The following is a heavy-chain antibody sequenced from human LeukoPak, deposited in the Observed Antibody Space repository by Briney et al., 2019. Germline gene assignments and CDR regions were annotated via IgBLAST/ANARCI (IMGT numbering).Heavy chain of an antibody. J-gene: IGHJ6*02. CDR1: GYAFISYW. V-gene: IGHV5-51*01. CDR2: IYPHDSSI. Sequence: GESLEISCKGPGYAFISYWIAWVRQTPGKGLEWMGTIYPHDSSIKYSPSFQGQVTISADKSISTAYLQWSSLRASDTAMYYCARSFVAGAGYYYGLDVWGQGTTVTVSS. CDR3: ARSFVAGAGYYYGLDV. D-gene: IGHD6-19*01.